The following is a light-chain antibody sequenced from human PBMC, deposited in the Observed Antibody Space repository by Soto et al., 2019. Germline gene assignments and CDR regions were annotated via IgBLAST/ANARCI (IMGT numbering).Light chain of an antibody. CDR1: RSDVGAYNY. J-gene: IGLJ1*01. Sequence: QSALTQPASVSGSPGQSIAISCTGTRSDVGAYNYVSWYQQHPGKAPKLMISEVTNRPSGVSDRFSGSKSGNTASLTISGLQAEDEADYYCSSFTSRFTFVFVTGTKLTVL. CDR2: EVT. CDR3: SSFTSRFTFV. V-gene: IGLV2-14*01.